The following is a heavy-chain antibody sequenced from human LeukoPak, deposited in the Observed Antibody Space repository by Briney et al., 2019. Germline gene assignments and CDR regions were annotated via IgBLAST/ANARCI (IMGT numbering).Heavy chain of an antibody. J-gene: IGHJ6*04. V-gene: IGHV3-7*01. CDR1: GFIFNTYW. CDR3: AELGITMIGGV. CDR2: INQDESEK. D-gene: IGHD3-10*02. Sequence: QAGGSLRLSCAASGFIFNTYWMTWVRQAPGKGLEWVANINQDESEKYYVDSVKGRFTISRDNAKNSLYLQMNSLRAEDTAVYYCAELGITMIGGVWGKGTTVTISS.